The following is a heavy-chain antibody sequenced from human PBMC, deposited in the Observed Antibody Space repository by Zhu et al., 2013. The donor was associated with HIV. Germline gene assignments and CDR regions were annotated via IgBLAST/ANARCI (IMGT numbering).Heavy chain of an antibody. Sequence: EVQLVESGGGLVKPGGSLRLSCAASGFTFSSYSMNWVRQAPGKGLEWVSSISSSSSYIYYADSVKGRFTISRDNAKNSLYLQMNSLRAEDTAVYYCARGYSSSWYKRDGDSFDYWGQGTLVTVSS. J-gene: IGHJ4*02. V-gene: IGHV3-21*01. D-gene: IGHD6-13*01. CDR2: ISSSSSYI. CDR3: ARGYSSSWYKRDGDSFDY. CDR1: GFTFSSYS.